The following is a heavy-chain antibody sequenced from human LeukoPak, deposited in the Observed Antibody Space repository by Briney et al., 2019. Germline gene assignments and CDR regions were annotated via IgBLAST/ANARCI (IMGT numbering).Heavy chain of an antibody. J-gene: IGHJ4*02. CDR1: GFTFSSYA. D-gene: IGHD5-18*01. CDR2: ISGSGGST. Sequence: GGSLRLSCAASGFTFSSYAMSWVRQAPGKGLEWVSAISGSGGSTYYADSVKGRFTISRDNSKNTLYLQMNSLRAEDTAVYHCGKSGIQLWLWLNDYWGQGTLVTVSS. V-gene: IGHV3-23*01. CDR3: GKSGIQLWLWLNDY.